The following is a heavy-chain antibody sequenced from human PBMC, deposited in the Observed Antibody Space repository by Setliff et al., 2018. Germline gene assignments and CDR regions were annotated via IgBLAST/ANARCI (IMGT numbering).Heavy chain of an antibody. D-gene: IGHD3-22*01. CDR2: INYRGST. CDR1: GGPISSNYY. Sequence: SETLSLTCTVSGGPISSNYYWGWIRQPPGKGLEWIGSINYRGSTHDNPSLRSRVTMSVDTSKSHFSLTLRSLTAADTAVYYCARGSYYDSSGYSSDFFDYWGQGTLVTVSS. V-gene: IGHV4-39*02. J-gene: IGHJ4*02. CDR3: ARGSYYDSSGYSSDFFDY.